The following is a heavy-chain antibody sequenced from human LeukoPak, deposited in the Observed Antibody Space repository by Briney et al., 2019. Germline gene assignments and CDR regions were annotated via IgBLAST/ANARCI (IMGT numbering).Heavy chain of an antibody. CDR2: IRYDGSNK. CDR3: AKDKTPYPRNYYYMDV. Sequence: GGSLRLSCAASGFTFSSYGMHWVRQAPGKGLEWVALIRYDGSNKYYADSVKGRFTISRDNSKNTLYLQMNSLRAEDTAVYYCAKDKTPYPRNYYYMDVWGKGTTVTVSS. D-gene: IGHD2-21*01. CDR1: GFTFSSYG. J-gene: IGHJ6*03. V-gene: IGHV3-30*02.